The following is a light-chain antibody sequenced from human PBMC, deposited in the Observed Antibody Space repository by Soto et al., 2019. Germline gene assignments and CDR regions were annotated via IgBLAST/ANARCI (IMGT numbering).Light chain of an antibody. CDR2: AAS. CDR3: QQSYSTPLT. Sequence: DIQMTQSPSSLSASVGDRVTITCRASRSISSYLNWYQQKPGKAPKLLIYAASSLQSGVPSRFSGSGSGTGFTLTISSLQPEDFATYYCQQSYSTPLTFGGGTKVEIK. J-gene: IGKJ4*01. CDR1: RSISSY. V-gene: IGKV1-39*01.